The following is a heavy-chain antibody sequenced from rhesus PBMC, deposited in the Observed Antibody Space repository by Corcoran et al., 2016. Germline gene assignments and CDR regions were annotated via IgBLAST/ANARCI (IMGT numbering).Heavy chain of an antibody. J-gene: IGHJ4*01. CDR1: GGSISSSY. D-gene: IGHD2-21*01. Sequence: QLQLQESGPGLVKPSETLSVTCAVSGGSISSSYWSWINQAPGKGLEWIGYIYGSGSSTNYNPSLNGRVTLSVDTSKNQLSLKLSSVTAADTAVYYCASGSWEYCTGSGCYVPYYFDYWGQGVLVTVSS. CDR2: IYGSGSST. CDR3: ASGSWEYCTGSGCYVPYYFDY. V-gene: IGHV4-169*02.